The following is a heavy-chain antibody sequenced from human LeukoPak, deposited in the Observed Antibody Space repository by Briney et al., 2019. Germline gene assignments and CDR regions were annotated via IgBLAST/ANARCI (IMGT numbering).Heavy chain of an antibody. V-gene: IGHV4-39*07. D-gene: IGHD3-22*01. Sequence: SETLSLTCTVSGGSMSSTSYYWGWIRQPPGKGLEWIGTIYYSGTTYYNPSLKSRVTISVDTSKNQFSLKLSSVTAADTAVYYCARATYYYDISAFDIWGQGTMVTVSS. CDR2: IYYSGTT. CDR3: ARATYYYDISAFDI. CDR1: GGSMSSTSYY. J-gene: IGHJ3*02.